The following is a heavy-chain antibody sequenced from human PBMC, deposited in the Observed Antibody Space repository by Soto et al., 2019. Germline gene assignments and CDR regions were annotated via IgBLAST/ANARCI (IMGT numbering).Heavy chain of an antibody. CDR1: GGSINNFDSY. V-gene: IGHV4-39*02. CDR3: ATMVTSEGMDGFHI. J-gene: IGHJ3*02. D-gene: IGHD2-21*02. CDR2: IYYSGNA. Sequence: HLQLHESGPGLVKPSETLYLTCSVSGGSINNFDSYWGWFRQPPGKGLEWIGSIYYSGNAYYNPSLKSRATMSVDTSENHFSRKLRSGTAADTAIYYCATMVTSEGMDGFHIGGPGAMVTVSS.